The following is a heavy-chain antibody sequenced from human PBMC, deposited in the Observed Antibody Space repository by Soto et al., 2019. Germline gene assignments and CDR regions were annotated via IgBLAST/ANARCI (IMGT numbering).Heavy chain of an antibody. CDR1: GFTFSSYA. J-gene: IGHJ4*02. CDR2: ISYDGSNK. Sequence: PGGSLRLSCAASGFTFSSYAMHWVRQAPGKGLEWVAVISYDGSNKYYADSVKGRFTISRDNSKNTLYPQMNSLRAEDTAVYYCARGIPGYCSGGSCYKFDYWGQGTLVTVSS. D-gene: IGHD2-15*01. V-gene: IGHV3-30-3*01. CDR3: ARGIPGYCSGGSCYKFDY.